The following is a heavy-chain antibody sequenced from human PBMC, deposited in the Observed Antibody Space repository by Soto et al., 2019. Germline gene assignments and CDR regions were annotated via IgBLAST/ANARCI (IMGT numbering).Heavy chain of an antibody. D-gene: IGHD3-3*01. CDR3: ARDRGITIFGVVTNYGMDV. J-gene: IGHJ6*02. CDR1: GGSISSGDYY. CDR2: IYYSGST. Sequence: SETLSLTCTVSGGSISSGDYYWSWIRQPPGKGLEWIGYIYYSGSTYYNPSLKSRVTISVDTSKNQFSLKLSSVTAADTAVYYCARDRGITIFGVVTNYGMDVWGQGTTVTVSS. V-gene: IGHV4-30-4*01.